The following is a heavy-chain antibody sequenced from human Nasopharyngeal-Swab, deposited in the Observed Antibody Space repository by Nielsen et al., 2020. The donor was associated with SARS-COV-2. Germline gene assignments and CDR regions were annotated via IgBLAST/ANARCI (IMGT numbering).Heavy chain of an antibody. D-gene: IGHD6-13*01. CDR3: ARGSSATLYYYYYGLDV. CDR1: GGSISSSSYY. J-gene: IGHJ6*02. V-gene: IGHV4-39*01. Sequence: SDTLSLTCTVSGGSISSSSYYWGWIRQPPGKGLEWIGSIYYSGSTYYNPSLNSRVTISVDTSKNQFSLKLRYVTATDTAVYYCARGSSATLYYYYYGLDVWGQGTTVTVSS. CDR2: IYYSGST.